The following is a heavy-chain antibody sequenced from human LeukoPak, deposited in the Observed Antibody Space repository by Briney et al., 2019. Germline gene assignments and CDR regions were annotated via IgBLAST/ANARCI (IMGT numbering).Heavy chain of an antibody. CDR2: INPSRNT. Sequence: NPSETLSLTCAVLGGSFSGYYWNWIRQPPGKGLEWIGQINPSRNTNYNPSLKSRVTISVDTSKKQFSLKLSSVTAADTAVYYCARRYDFWSGYPPPLDYWGQGTLVTVSS. D-gene: IGHD3-3*01. CDR1: GGSFSGYY. V-gene: IGHV4-34*01. CDR3: ARRYDFWSGYPPPLDY. J-gene: IGHJ4*02.